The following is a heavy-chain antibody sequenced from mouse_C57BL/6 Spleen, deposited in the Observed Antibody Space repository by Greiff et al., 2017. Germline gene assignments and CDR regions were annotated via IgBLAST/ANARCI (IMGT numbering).Heavy chain of an antibody. CDR3: AREVTHAMDY. Sequence: VQLQQSDPELVKPGASVKISCKASGYSFTGHYMNWVKQSPEKSLEWIGEINPSTGGTTYNQKFKAKATLTVDKSSSTAYMQLKSLTSEDSAVYYCAREVTHAMDYWGQGTSVTVSS. CDR2: INPSTGGT. CDR1: GYSFTGHY. V-gene: IGHV1-42*01. J-gene: IGHJ4*01. D-gene: IGHD2-2*01.